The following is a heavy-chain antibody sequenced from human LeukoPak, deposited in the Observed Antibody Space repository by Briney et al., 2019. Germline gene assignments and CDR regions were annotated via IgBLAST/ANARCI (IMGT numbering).Heavy chain of an antibody. CDR1: GYSFTSYF. Sequence: ASVKVSCKASGYSFTSYFMHWLRQAPGQGLEWMGIIYPGGGNIRYAQKFQGRVTVTRDTSTSTVYMELSSLRSEDTALYYCARAGMHGYNVFDIWGQGKIVTVSS. V-gene: IGHV1-46*03. D-gene: IGHD5-24*01. CDR2: IYPGGGNI. J-gene: IGHJ3*02. CDR3: ARAGMHGYNVFDI.